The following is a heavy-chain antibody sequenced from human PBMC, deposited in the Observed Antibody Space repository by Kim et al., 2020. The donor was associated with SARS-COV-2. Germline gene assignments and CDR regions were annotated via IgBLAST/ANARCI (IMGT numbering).Heavy chain of an antibody. CDR2: ISSSGSTI. CDR1: GFTFSDYY. V-gene: IGHV3-11*01. Sequence: GGSLRLSCAASGFTFSDYYMSWIRQAPGKGLEWVSYISSSGSTIYYADSVKGRFTISRDNAKNSLYLQMNSLRAEDTAVYYCALESSRGYYDILTGYYVSDGWGQGTLVTVSS. D-gene: IGHD3-9*01. J-gene: IGHJ4*02. CDR3: ALESSRGYYDILTGYYVSDG.